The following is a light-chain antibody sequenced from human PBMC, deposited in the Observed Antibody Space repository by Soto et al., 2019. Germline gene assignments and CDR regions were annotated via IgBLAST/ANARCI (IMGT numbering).Light chain of an antibody. CDR2: DVD. J-gene: IGLJ2*01. Sequence: QSALTQPASVSGSPGQSITISCTGTSSDVGGYKYVSWYQQHPGKVPKLMIYDVDNRPSGVSNRFSGSKSGNTASLTISGLQAEDEADYYCSSYTSSSNVVFGGGTKLTVL. CDR1: SSDVGGYKY. CDR3: SSYTSSSNVV. V-gene: IGLV2-14*01.